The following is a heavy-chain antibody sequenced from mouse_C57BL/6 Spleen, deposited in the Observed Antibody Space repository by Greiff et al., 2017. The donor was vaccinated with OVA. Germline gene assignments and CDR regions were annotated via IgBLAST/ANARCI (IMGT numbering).Heavy chain of an antibody. CDR1: GYSITSGYF. D-gene: IGHD3-3*01. V-gene: IGHV3-6*01. CDR3: ASRGDRFAY. Sequence: EVKLVESGPGLVKPSQSLSLTCSVTGYSITSGYFWNWIRQFPGNKLEWMGYISYDGSNNYNPSLKNRISITRDTSKNQFFLKLNSLTTEDTATYYCASRGDRFAYWGQGTLVTVSA. J-gene: IGHJ3*01. CDR2: ISYDGSN.